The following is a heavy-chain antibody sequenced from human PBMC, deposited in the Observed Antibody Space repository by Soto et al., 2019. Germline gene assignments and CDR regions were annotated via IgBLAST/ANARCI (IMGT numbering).Heavy chain of an antibody. J-gene: IGHJ3*01. V-gene: IGHV1-2*02. CDR3: AREVAPSGDHRFDV. Sequence: QVQVVQSGAEVKKTGASVKVSCKTSGYTFTDYHIHWVRQAPGQVPEWMGWVYTKNGATIYAQRFQGRVTLTRDTSIRTVYKELSWLRSDDTAMYYCAREVAPSGDHRFDVSGKGTMVTGSS. CDR1: GYTFTDYH. D-gene: IGHD2-21*01. CDR2: VYTKNGAT.